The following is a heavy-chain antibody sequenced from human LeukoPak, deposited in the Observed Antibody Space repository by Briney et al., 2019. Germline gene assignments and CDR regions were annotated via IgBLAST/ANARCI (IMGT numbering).Heavy chain of an antibody. V-gene: IGHV3-7*01. J-gene: IGHJ6*03. CDR1: GFTFSSYW. CDR3: ARERFLEWLLYGDPVNYMDV. CDR2: IKQDGSEK. D-gene: IGHD3-3*01. Sequence: PGGSLRLSCAASGFTFSSYWMSWVRQAPGKGLEWVANIKQDGSEKYYVDSVKGRFTISRDNAKNSLYLQMNSLRAEDTAVYYCARERFLEWLLYGDPVNYMDVWGKGTTVTVSS.